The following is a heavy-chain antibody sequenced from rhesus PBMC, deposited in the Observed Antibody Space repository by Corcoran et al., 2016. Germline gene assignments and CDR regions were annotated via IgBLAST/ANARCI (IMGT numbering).Heavy chain of an antibody. Sequence: QVQLQESGPGVVKPSETLSLTCGVSGYSISSGYDWSWIRQSPGKGLEWIGYIYDSSGSTNYNPSLKNRVTISKETSKNQFSLKLSSVTAADTAVYYCARGGGLELSFDYWGQGVLVTVSS. CDR3: ARGGGLELSFDY. CDR1: GYSISSGYD. V-gene: IGHV4-76*01. CDR2: IYDSSGST. D-gene: IGHD1-1*01. J-gene: IGHJ4*01.